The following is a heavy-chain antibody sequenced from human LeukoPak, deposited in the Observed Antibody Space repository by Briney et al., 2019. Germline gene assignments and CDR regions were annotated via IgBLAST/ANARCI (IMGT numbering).Heavy chain of an antibody. J-gene: IGHJ4*02. CDR2: INHSGST. CDR1: GGSISSSSYY. V-gene: IGHV4-39*07. Sequence: PSETLSLTCTVSGGSISSSSYYWGWIRQPPGKGLEWIGEINHSGSTNYNPSLKSRVTISVDTSKNQFSLKLSSVTAADTAVYYCASPGTYVWGSYRPHRRFDYWGQGTLVTVSS. CDR3: ASPGTYVWGSYRPHRRFDY. D-gene: IGHD3-16*02.